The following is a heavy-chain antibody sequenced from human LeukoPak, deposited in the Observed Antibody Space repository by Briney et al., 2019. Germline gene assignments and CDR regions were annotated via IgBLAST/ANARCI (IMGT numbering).Heavy chain of an antibody. J-gene: IGHJ4*02. CDR3: ARTPPPGDYLLYYFDY. Sequence: GSSVKVSCKASGGTFSSYAISWVRQAPGQGLEWMGGIIPIFGTANYAQKFQGRVTITADKSTSTAYMELSSLRSEDTAVYYCARTPPPGDYLLYYFDYWGQGTLVTVSS. V-gene: IGHV1-69*06. D-gene: IGHD4-17*01. CDR2: IIPIFGTA. CDR1: GGTFSSYA.